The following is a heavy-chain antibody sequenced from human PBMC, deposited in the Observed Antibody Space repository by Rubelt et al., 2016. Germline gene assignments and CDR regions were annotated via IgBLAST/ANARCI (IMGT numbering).Heavy chain of an antibody. J-gene: IGHJ4*02. CDR1: GGTFSRYS. V-gene: IGHV1-69*02. CDR2: IMPRLDIA. D-gene: IGHD4-17*01. Sequence: QVQLVQSGAEVKKPGSSVKVSCKVSGGTFSRYSISWVRQAPGQGLEWIGRIMPRLDIANYAEKFQGRVTITADKSTSTGYMKLSSLRSEDTAMYYCAGDSGVDVDDGDRVLGDHWGQGTVVTVAS. CDR3: AGDSGVDVDDGDRVLGDH.